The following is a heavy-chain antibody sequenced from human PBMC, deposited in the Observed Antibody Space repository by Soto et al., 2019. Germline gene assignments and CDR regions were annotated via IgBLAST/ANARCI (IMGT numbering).Heavy chain of an antibody. CDR1: GFTFSSYG. D-gene: IGHD6-13*01. V-gene: IGHV3-33*01. CDR2: IWYDGSLK. Sequence: QVQLVESGGGVVQPGRSLRLSCAASGFTFSSYGMHWVRQAPGKGLEWVAVIWYDGSLKYYADSVKGRFSISRDNSKNTXYRQMSSVSAEDTGVYYCERVGAAGRGYYYNPMDAWGQGTTVTVSS. CDR3: ERVGAAGRGYYYNPMDA. J-gene: IGHJ6*02.